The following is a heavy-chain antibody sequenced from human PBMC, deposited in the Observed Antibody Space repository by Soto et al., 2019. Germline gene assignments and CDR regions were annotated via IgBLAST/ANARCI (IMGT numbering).Heavy chain of an antibody. CDR1: GGSIGIYY. D-gene: IGHD3-10*01. Sequence: QVHLQESGPGLVKPSETLSLICTVSGGSIGIYYWNWIRRSPGKGLEWIGYVHHSGTTSYNPSLEGRATISLDTSKNQFSLRLSSVTAADTAVYYCARRWSGTDYWGQGTLVTVSS. J-gene: IGHJ4*02. CDR3: ARRWSGTDY. V-gene: IGHV4-59*01. CDR2: VHHSGTT.